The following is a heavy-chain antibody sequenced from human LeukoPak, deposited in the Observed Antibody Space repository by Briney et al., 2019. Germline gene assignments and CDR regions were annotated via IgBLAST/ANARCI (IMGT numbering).Heavy chain of an antibody. J-gene: IGHJ4*02. CDR3: AGGPYYDFWSGYYDY. V-gene: IGHV5-51*01. CDR2: IYPGDSDT. Sequence: GESLKISCKGSGCSFTSYWIGWVRQMPGKGLEWMGIIYPGDSDTRYSPSFQGQVTISADKSISTAYLQWSSLKASDTAMYYCAGGPYYDFWSGYYDYWGQGTLVTVSS. D-gene: IGHD3-3*01. CDR1: GCSFTSYW.